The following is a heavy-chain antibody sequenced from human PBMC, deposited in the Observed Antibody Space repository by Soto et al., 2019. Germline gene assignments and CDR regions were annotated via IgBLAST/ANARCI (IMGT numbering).Heavy chain of an antibody. J-gene: IGHJ5*02. V-gene: IGHV1-18*01. CDR3: ASMYSTISNWFDP. D-gene: IGHD5-18*01. Sequence: QVQLVQSGAEVKKPGASVKVSFKASGYTFTSYGISWVRQAPGQGLEWMGWISAYNGNTNYAPKLQGRVTMTTDTSTSTAYMALRSLRSDDTAVYYCASMYSTISNWFDPWFQGPLVTVSS. CDR2: ISAYNGNT. CDR1: GYTFTSYG.